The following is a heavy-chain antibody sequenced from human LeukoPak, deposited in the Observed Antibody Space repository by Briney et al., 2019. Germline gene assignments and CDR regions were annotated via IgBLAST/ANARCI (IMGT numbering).Heavy chain of an antibody. CDR1: GFTFSSHA. CDR3: ARDPGVVAFHYLDY. D-gene: IGHD3-3*01. Sequence: GGSLRLSCSASGFTFSSHAMAWVRQAPGKGLEWVSAIGGSRGSTYYADSVKGRFTISRDNSKNTVYLQMNNLKADDTAVYYCARDPGVVAFHYLDYWGEGTLVTVPS. V-gene: IGHV3-23*01. J-gene: IGHJ4*02. CDR2: IGGSRGST.